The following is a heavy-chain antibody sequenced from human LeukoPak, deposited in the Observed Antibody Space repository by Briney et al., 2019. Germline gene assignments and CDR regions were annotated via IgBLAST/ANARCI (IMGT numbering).Heavy chain of an antibody. D-gene: IGHD6-13*01. J-gene: IGHJ4*02. CDR2: ISGSGGST. CDR3: AKLKWGNSAAAVPSGYYFDY. V-gene: IGHV3-23*01. CDR1: GFTFSSYA. Sequence: PGGSLRLSCAASGFTFSSYAMSWVRQAPGKGLEWVSAISGSGGSTYYADSVKGRFTISRDNSKNTLYLQMNSLRAEDTAVYYCAKLKWGNSAAAVPSGYYFDYWGQGTLVTVSS.